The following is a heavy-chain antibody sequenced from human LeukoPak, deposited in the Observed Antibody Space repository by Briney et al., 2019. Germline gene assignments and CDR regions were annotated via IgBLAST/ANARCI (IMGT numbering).Heavy chain of an antibody. D-gene: IGHD6-13*01. Sequence: KPSETLSLTCTVSGGSISSYYWSWIRQPPGKELEWIGYIYYSGSTSYNPSLKSRVTISVDTSKSQLSLRLSSVTAADTAVYYCARVGSSWRYFDYWGQGTLVTVSS. V-gene: IGHV4-59*01. CDR2: IYYSGST. CDR1: GGSISSYY. CDR3: ARVGSSWRYFDY. J-gene: IGHJ4*02.